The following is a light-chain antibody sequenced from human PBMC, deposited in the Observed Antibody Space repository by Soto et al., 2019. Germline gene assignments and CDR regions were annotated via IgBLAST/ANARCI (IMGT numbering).Light chain of an antibody. CDR3: TSYTRRSTLV. CDR1: SSDVGAYNY. J-gene: IGLJ3*02. Sequence: QSALTQPASVSGSPGQSITISCTGTSSDVGAYNYVSWYQQHPGKAPKVMIYEVSNRPSGVSNRFSGSKSGNTASLTISGLQAEDEAHYYCTSYTRRSTLVFGGGTQLTVL. V-gene: IGLV2-14*01. CDR2: EVS.